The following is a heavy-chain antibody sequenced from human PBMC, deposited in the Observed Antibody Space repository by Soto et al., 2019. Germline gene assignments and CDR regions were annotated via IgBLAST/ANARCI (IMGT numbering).Heavy chain of an antibody. D-gene: IGHD6-25*01. V-gene: IGHV4-30-4*01. CDR3: ARDRRRRSPSGIGLRGAFDI. Sequence: PSETLSLTCTVPGGSISSGDYYWSWIRQPPGKGLEWIGEINHSGSTNYNPSLKSRVTISVDTSKNQFSLKLSSVTAADTAVYYCARDRRRRSPSGIGLRGAFDIWGQGTMVTVSS. CDR1: GGSISSGDYY. J-gene: IGHJ3*02. CDR2: INHSGST.